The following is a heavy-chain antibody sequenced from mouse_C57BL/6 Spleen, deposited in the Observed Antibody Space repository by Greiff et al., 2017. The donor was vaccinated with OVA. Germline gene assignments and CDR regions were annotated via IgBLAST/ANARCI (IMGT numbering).Heavy chain of an antibody. CDR1: GFNFTDYY. J-gene: IGHJ4*01. V-gene: IGHV14-2*01. D-gene: IGHD2-1*01. Sequence: VQLQQSGAELVKPGASVKLSCTASGFNFTDYYMHWVKQRTEQGLEWIGRIDPEDGDTKYAPKFQGKATLTVDPSSNTAYLQLSSLTSENTAVYDCARYYGNYDEDAMDYWGQGTSVTVAS. CDR2: IDPEDGDT. CDR3: ARYYGNYDEDAMDY.